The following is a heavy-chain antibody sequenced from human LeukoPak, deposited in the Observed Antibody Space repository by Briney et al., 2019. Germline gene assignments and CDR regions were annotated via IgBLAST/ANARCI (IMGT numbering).Heavy chain of an antibody. CDR1: GFSFSGFA. Sequence: TGESLRLSCAASGFSFSGFAMTWVRQAPGKGLEWVSTIRSNGATAYNADSVKGRFTISRDNSKNTVYLQMNSRRVEDTAIYYCARGQEFDDGVFDSWGQGTLVTVSS. CDR3: ARGQEFDDGVFDS. CDR2: IRSNGATA. D-gene: IGHD1-1*01. V-gene: IGHV3-23*01. J-gene: IGHJ4*02.